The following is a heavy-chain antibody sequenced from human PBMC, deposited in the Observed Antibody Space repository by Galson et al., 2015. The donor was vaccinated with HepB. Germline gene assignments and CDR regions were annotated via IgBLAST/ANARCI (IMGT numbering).Heavy chain of an antibody. V-gene: IGHV1-18*01. CDR2: ISAYNGNT. CDR1: GYTFTSYG. Sequence: SVKVSCKASGYTFTSYGISWVRQAPGQGLEWMGWISAYNGNTNYAQKLQGRVTMTTDTSTSTAYMELRSLRSDDTAVYYCARDRLTSAMITFGGVIVIGYWGQGTLVTVSS. J-gene: IGHJ4*02. CDR3: ARDRLTSAMITFGGVIVIGY. D-gene: IGHD3-16*02.